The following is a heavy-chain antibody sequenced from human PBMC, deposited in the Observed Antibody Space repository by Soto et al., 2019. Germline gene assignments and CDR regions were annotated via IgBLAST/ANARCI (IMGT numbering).Heavy chain of an antibody. D-gene: IGHD6-13*01. CDR1: GFTVSSNY. CDR3: ARDAAWAQYFDY. V-gene: IGHV3-66*01. CDR2: IYSGDNT. J-gene: IGHJ4*02. Sequence: VQLVESGGGLVQPGGSLRLSCAASGFTVSSNYMSWVRQAPGKGLEWVSLIYSGDNTYYADSVKGRFTISRDNSKNTLYLQMNSLRADDTAVYYCARDAAWAQYFDYWGQGTLVTVSS.